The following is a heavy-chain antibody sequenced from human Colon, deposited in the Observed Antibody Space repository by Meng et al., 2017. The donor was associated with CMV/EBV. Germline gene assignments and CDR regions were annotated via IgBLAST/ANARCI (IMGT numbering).Heavy chain of an antibody. CDR3: AREEVYCDDSSCHYGMGV. Sequence: GSLRLSCTVSGGSISTYYWTWIRQPPGKGLEWSGYIYYSGSTNYNPSLKSRVTISVDTSTNQFSLKLSSVIAADTTVYYCAREEVYCDDSSCHYGMGVWGQGTTVTVSS. V-gene: IGHV4-59*01. J-gene: IGHJ6*02. CDR2: IYYSGST. CDR1: GGSISTYY. D-gene: IGHD6-6*01.